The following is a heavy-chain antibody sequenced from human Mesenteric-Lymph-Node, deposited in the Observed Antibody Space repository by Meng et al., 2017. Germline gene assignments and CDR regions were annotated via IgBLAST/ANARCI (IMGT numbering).Heavy chain of an antibody. J-gene: IGHJ5*02. CDR3: ARGLPYDILTGYYGGWFDP. CDR2: INHSRST. D-gene: IGHD3-9*01. V-gene: IGHV4-34*01. CDR1: GWSFSGYY. Sequence: QVRLRRWGAGLLKPSGTLSLTCAVYGWSFSGYYWSWIRQPPGKGLEWIGEINHSRSTNYNPSLKSRVTISVDTSKNQFSLKLSSVTAADTAVYYCARGLPYDILTGYYGGWFDPWGQGTLVTVSS.